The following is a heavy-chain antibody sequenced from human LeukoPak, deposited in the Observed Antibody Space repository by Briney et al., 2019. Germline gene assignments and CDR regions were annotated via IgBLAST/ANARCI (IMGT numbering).Heavy chain of an antibody. Sequence: PGGSLRLSCAASGFTFSSYAMSWVRQAPGKGLEWVSAISGSGGSTYYADSVKGRFTISRDNSKNTLYLQMNSLRAEDTAVYYCARRVGANPDYFDYWGQGTLVTVSS. CDR2: ISGSGGST. CDR3: ARRVGANPDYFDY. V-gene: IGHV3-23*01. D-gene: IGHD1-26*01. J-gene: IGHJ4*02. CDR1: GFTFSSYA.